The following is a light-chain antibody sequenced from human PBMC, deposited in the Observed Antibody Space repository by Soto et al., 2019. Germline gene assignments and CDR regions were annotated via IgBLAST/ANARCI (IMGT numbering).Light chain of an antibody. CDR2: EDD. Sequence: NFMLTQPHSVSESPGKTVTISCTRSSGSIASNYVQWYQQRPGSAPTTLIYEDDQRPSGVPDRFSGSIDSSSNSAPLTISGLKTEDEADYYCQSYDSTNPVVFGGGTKLTVL. CDR1: SGSIASNY. CDR3: QSYDSTNPVV. V-gene: IGLV6-57*04. J-gene: IGLJ2*01.